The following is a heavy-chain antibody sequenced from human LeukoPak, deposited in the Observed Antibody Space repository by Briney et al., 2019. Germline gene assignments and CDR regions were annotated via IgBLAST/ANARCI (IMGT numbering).Heavy chain of an antibody. CDR1: GFTVSSNY. CDR2: IYSGGST. CDR3: AKDPLYYGSGDP. V-gene: IGHV3-53*01. J-gene: IGHJ5*02. Sequence: GGSLRLSCAASGFTVSSNYMSWVRQAPGKGLEWVSVIYSGGSTYYADSVKGRFTISRDNSKNTLYLQMNSLRAEDTAVYYCAKDPLYYGSGDPWGQGTLVTVSS. D-gene: IGHD3-10*01.